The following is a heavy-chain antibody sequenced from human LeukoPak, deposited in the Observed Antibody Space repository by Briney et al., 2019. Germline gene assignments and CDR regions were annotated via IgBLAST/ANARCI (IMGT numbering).Heavy chain of an antibody. CDR1: RLPFSTYA. CDR3: ANPEVGTTGT. CDR2: MSASGFST. D-gene: IGHD1-26*01. V-gene: IGHV3-23*01. J-gene: IGHJ5*02. Sequence: GGSLRLSCVASRLPFSTYAMSWVRQAPGKGLEWVSTMSASGFSTYYRDSVEGRFTISRDNSKNALYLQMNSLRAEDTAVYYCANPEVGTTGTWGQGTLVTVSS.